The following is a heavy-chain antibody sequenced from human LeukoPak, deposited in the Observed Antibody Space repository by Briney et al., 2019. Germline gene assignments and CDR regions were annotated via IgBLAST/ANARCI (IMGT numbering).Heavy chain of an antibody. J-gene: IGHJ4*02. CDR2: ISASSYTT. Sequence: GGSLRLSCAASGFTFSSYAMSWVRQAPGKGLEWVSGISASSYTTYTADSVKGRFTISRDNSKNTLYLQMNSLRAEDTAVYYCAQQWLRDYFDYWGQGTLVTVSS. D-gene: IGHD6-19*01. CDR3: AQQWLRDYFDY. V-gene: IGHV3-23*01. CDR1: GFTFSSYA.